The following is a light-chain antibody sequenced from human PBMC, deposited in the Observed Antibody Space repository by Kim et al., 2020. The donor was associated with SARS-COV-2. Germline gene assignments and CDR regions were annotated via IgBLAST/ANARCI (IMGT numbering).Light chain of an antibody. CDR1: NIGSKS. CDR2: RDS. J-gene: IGLJ1*01. Sequence: SYELTQPLSVSVALGQTARITCGENNIGSKSVHWYQQRPGQAPVLVIYRDSNRPSGIPERFSASNSGKTATLTISRAQAGDEADYHCQVWDNGTVVFGTGSKVTVL. V-gene: IGLV3-9*01. CDR3: QVWDNGTVV.